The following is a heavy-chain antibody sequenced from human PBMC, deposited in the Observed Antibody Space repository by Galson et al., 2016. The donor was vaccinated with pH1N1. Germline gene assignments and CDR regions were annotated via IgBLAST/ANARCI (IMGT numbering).Heavy chain of an antibody. CDR1: GFPFSHYY. CDR2: ISGSDTTI. D-gene: IGHD3-10*01. Sequence: SLRLSCAASGFPFSHYYMGWIRQAPGKGLEWISYISGSDTTIYYADSVRGRFTISRDNAQNSLYLHMNSLRAEDTAVYYCARDHFGWAFGGWGQGTMVTVSP. CDR3: ARDHFGWAFGG. J-gene: IGHJ3*01. V-gene: IGHV3-11*01.